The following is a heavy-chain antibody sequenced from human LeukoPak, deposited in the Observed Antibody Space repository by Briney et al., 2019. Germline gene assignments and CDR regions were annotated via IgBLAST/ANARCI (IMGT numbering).Heavy chain of an antibody. D-gene: IGHD3-22*01. V-gene: IGHV4-59*01. CDR2: IYYLGST. CDR1: GGSISTYY. J-gene: IGHJ4*02. CDR3: ARADSSGYEHFDY. Sequence: PSETLSLTCTVSGGSISTYYWSWIRQPPGKGPEWIGYIYYLGSTNYNPSLKSRVTISVDTSKSQFSLRLNSVTAADTAVYYCARADSSGYEHFDYWGQGTLVTVSS.